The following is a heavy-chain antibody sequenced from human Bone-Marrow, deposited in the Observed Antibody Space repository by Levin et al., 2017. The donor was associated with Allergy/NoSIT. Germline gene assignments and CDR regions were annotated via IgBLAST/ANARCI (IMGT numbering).Heavy chain of an antibody. V-gene: IGHV3-13*04. D-gene: IGHD2-15*01. CDR3: ARVADYHYMDV. J-gene: IGHJ6*03. Sequence: LSLTCAASGFTFSNYDMHWVRQATGKGLEWVSGIHTGGDTYYPVSVKGRFTISREDARNSLYLQMNSLRSGDTAMYYCARVADYHYMDVWGKGTTVTVSS. CDR1: GFTFSNYD. CDR2: IHTGGDT.